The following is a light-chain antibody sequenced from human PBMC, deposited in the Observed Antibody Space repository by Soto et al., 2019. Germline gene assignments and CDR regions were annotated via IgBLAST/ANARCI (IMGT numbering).Light chain of an antibody. V-gene: IGLV2-14*01. Sequence: QSALTQPASVSGSPGQSITISCTGTSSDVGGYNYVSWYQQHPGKAPKLMIYDVSYRPSGVSNRFSGSKSGNTASLTISGLRAEDEADYYCTSYTSSSTLEVFGGGTKLTVL. CDR2: DVS. J-gene: IGLJ2*01. CDR3: TSYTSSSTLEV. CDR1: SSDVGGYNY.